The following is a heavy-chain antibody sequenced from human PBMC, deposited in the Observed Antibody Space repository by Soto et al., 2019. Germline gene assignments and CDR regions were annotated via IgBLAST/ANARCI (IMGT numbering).Heavy chain of an antibody. Sequence: EVQLVESGGGLVQPGGSLRLSCAASGFTFSSYWMRWVRQAPGKGLVWVASIKQDGSEKYYVDSVKGRFTISRDNAKNSLYLQMNSLRAEDTAVYYCARSSSSAFDYWGQGTLVTVSS. CDR3: ARSSSSAFDY. D-gene: IGHD6-6*01. CDR2: IKQDGSEK. V-gene: IGHV3-7*01. CDR1: GFTFSSYW. J-gene: IGHJ4*02.